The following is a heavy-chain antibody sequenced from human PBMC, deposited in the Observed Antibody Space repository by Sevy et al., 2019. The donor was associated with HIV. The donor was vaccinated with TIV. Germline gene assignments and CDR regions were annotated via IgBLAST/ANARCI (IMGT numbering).Heavy chain of an antibody. CDR3: AKVPFRFLDWDAFDI. CDR1: GFTFSSYA. V-gene: IGHV3-23*01. Sequence: GGSLRLSCAASGFTFSSYAMSWVPQAPGKGLEWVSAIGGSGGSTYYADSVKGRFTISRDNSKNTLYLQMNSLRAEDTAVYYCAKVPFRFLDWDAFDIWGQGTMVTVSS. J-gene: IGHJ3*02. CDR2: IGGSGGST. D-gene: IGHD3-3*01.